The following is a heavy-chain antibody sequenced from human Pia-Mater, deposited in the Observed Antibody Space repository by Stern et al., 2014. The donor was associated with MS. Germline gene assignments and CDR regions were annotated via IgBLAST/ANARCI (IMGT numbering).Heavy chain of an antibody. Sequence: QVTLKESGPALVKPTQTLTLTCTFSGFSLSTSGMRVSWISQPPGKALEWLARIDWDDDKFYSTSLKTRLTISKDTSKNQVVLTMTNMDPVDTATYYCAQSPPYYEFWNDYYYFDYWGQGTLVAVSS. CDR3: AQSPPYYEFWNDYYYFDY. CDR1: GFSLSTSGMR. CDR2: IDWDDDK. J-gene: IGHJ4*02. V-gene: IGHV2-70*04. D-gene: IGHD3-3*01.